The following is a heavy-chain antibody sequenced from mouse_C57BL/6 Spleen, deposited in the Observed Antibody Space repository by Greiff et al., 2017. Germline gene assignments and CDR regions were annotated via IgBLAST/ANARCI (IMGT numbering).Heavy chain of an antibody. D-gene: IGHD2-5*01. Sequence: QVQLQQSGPELVKPGASVKISCKASGYAFSSSWMNWVKQRPGKGLEWIGRFYPGDGDTNYNGKFKGKATLTADKSSSTAYMQLSSLTSEDSAVYFCARGGNYSNYEYYFDYWGQGTTLTVSS. J-gene: IGHJ2*01. V-gene: IGHV1-82*01. CDR2: FYPGDGDT. CDR1: GYAFSSSW. CDR3: ARGGNYSNYEYYFDY.